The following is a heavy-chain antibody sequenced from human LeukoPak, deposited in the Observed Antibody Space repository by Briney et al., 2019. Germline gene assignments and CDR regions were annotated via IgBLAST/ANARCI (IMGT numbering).Heavy chain of an antibody. CDR3: STEDKYCTSATCVDY. D-gene: IGHD2-8*01. Sequence: ASVKVSCKTSGYAFSDYSMHWVRQAPGQGLECMGWINPNSGATNYAQKFQGRVTMTRDTSVSTAYLELTRLTSDDAAVYYCSTEDKYCTSATCVDYWGQGTLVTVSS. CDR2: INPNSGAT. CDR1: GYAFSDYS. J-gene: IGHJ4*02. V-gene: IGHV1-2*02.